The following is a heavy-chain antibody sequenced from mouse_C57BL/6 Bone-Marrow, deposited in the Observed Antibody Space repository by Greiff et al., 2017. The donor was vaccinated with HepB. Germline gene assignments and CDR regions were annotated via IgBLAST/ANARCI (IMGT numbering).Heavy chain of an antibody. CDR1: GFNIKDYY. CDR2: IDPEDGDT. J-gene: IGHJ3*01. CDR3: TVSALRRFAY. Sequence: VQLQQSGAELVRPGASVKLSCTASGFNIKDYYMHWVKQRPEQGLEWIGRIDPEDGDTEYAPKFQGQATMTADTSSNTAYLQLSSLTSEDPAVYYCTVSALRRFAYWGRGTLVTVSA. V-gene: IGHV14-1*01. D-gene: IGHD6-2*01.